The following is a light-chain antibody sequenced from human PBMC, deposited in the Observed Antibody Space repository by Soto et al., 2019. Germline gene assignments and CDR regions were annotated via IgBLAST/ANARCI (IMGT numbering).Light chain of an antibody. J-gene: IGKJ5*01. V-gene: IGKV2-28*01. CDR2: LGS. CDR1: QSLLHSNGYNY. Sequence: DIVMTQSPLSLPVTPGEPASISCRSSQSLLHSNGYNYLDWYLQKPGQSPQVLIYLGSNRASGVPDRSSGSGSGTDFTLKISSVEAEDVGVYYCMQALQPRLTLGRGTRLEMK. CDR3: MQALQPRLT.